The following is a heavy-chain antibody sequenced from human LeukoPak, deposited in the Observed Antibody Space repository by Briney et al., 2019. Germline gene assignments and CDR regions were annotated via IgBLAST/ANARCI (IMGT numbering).Heavy chain of an antibody. CDR3: ARSFGRVSPSFDY. D-gene: IGHD3-16*01. Sequence: SETLSLTCTVSGGSISSGSYYWSWIRQPAGKGLEWIGRIYTSGSTNYNPSLKSRVTISVDTSKNQFSLKLSSVTAADTAVYYCARSFGRVSPSFDYWGQGTLVTVSS. V-gene: IGHV4-61*02. J-gene: IGHJ4*02. CDR2: IYTSGST. CDR1: GGSISSGSYY.